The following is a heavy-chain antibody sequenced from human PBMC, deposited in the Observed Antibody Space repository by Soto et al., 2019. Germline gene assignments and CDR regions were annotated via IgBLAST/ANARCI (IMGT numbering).Heavy chain of an antibody. Sequence: ASVKVSCKASGYNFLTYGISWLRQAPGRGLEWMGWISTDNTHRNYAQNFQERVTMTTDTSTNTAYMGLRSLRSDDTAIYYCARGIGVFDSWGQGTLVTVSS. CDR1: GYNFLTYG. D-gene: IGHD3-10*01. V-gene: IGHV1-18*01. J-gene: IGHJ4*02. CDR3: ARGIGVFDS. CDR2: ISTDNTHR.